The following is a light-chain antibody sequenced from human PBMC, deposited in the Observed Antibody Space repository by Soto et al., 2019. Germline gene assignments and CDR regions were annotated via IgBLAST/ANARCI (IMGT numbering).Light chain of an antibody. V-gene: IGKV1-39*01. CDR1: QNIRTY. CDR3: QQGHSTPYT. CDR2: SAS. Sequence: DIQMTQSPYSLSASLGDSVTITCRASQNIRTYLNWYQQKPGRAPKLLIHSASALPSGVPSRFSGSGSGTEFTLTMSGLQPEDFARYDCQQGHSTPYTFGQGTKVEIK. J-gene: IGKJ2*01.